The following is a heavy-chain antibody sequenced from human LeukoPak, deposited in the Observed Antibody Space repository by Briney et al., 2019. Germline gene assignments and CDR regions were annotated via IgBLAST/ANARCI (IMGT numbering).Heavy chain of an antibody. J-gene: IGHJ4*02. Sequence: ASVKVSCKASGYTFTGYYMHWVRQAPGQGLEWMGRINPNSGGTNYAQKFQGRVTMTRDTSISTAYMERSRLRSDDTAVYYCARGSNSYGFLYFDYWGQGTLVTVSS. CDR3: ARGSNSYGFLYFDY. V-gene: IGHV1-2*06. CDR1: GYTFTGYY. CDR2: INPNSGGT. D-gene: IGHD5-18*01.